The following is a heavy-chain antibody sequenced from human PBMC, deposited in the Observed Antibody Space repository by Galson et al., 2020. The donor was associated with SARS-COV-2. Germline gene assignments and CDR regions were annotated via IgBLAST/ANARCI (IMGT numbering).Heavy chain of an antibody. CDR1: GFTFDDYA. D-gene: IGHD3-9*01. J-gene: IGHJ4*02. Sequence: GGSLRLSCAASGFTFDDYAMHWVRQAPGKGLEWVSGISWNSGSIGYADSVKGRFTISRDNAKNSLYLQMNSLRAEDTALYYCAKLDRSYPILTGYYRDGDGFDYWGQGTLVTVSS. V-gene: IGHV3-9*01. CDR3: AKLDRSYPILTGYYRDGDGFDY. CDR2: ISWNSGSI.